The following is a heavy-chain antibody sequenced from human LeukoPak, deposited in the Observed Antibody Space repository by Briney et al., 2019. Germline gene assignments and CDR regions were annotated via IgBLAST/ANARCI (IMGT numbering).Heavy chain of an antibody. CDR1: GFTFSSYA. V-gene: IGHV3-30*01. CDR3: ARDRVVEGATFGHFDY. Sequence: PGGSLRLSCAASGFTFSSYAMHWVRQAPGKGLEWVAVISYDGSNKYYADSVKGRFTISRDNSKNTLYLQMNSLRAEDTAVYYCARDRVVEGATFGHFDYWGQGTLVTVSS. D-gene: IGHD1-26*01. J-gene: IGHJ4*02. CDR2: ISYDGSNK.